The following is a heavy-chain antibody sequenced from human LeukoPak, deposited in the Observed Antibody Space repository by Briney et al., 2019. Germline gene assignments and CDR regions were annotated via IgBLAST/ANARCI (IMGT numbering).Heavy chain of an antibody. CDR3: ARSKGTYYDILTYGMDV. CDR2: ISYDGNNK. D-gene: IGHD3-9*01. V-gene: IGHV3-30-3*01. Sequence: GRSLRLSCAASGFTFSSYAMHWVRQAPGKGLEWVALISYDGNNKYYADSVEGRFTISRDNSKNTLYLQMNSLRAEDTAMYYCARSKGTYYDILTYGMDVWGQGTTVTGSS. J-gene: IGHJ6*02. CDR1: GFTFSSYA.